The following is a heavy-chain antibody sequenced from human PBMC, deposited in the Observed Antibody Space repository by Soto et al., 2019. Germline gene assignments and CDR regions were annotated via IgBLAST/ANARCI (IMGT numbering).Heavy chain of an antibody. CDR1: GGSISSYY. V-gene: IGHV4-59*08. Sequence: QVQLQESGPGLVKPSETLSLTCTVSGGSISSYYWSWIRQPPGKGLEWIGYIYYGGSTNYNPSLKSPVTIAVATSNNQFPLKLRSVTAADTAVYYCARQAQGSGYEFNWFDPWGQETLVTVSS. D-gene: IGHD5-12*01. J-gene: IGHJ5*02. CDR3: ARQAQGSGYEFNWFDP. CDR2: IYYGGST.